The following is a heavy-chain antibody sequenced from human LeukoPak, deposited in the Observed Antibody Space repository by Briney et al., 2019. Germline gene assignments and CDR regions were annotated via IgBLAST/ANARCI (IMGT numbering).Heavy chain of an antibody. V-gene: IGHV4-59*01. CDR2: IFYSGTT. J-gene: IGHJ4*02. Sequence: SETLSLTCTVSGGSISGYYWNWIRQAPGKGLEWIGYIFYSGTTTYNSSLKSRVTISVDTSKNQFSLKLTSVTAADTAVYYCARGLGGKAASAVFDYWGQGTLVTVSS. CDR3: ARGLGGKAASAVFDY. CDR1: GGSISGYY. D-gene: IGHD6-13*01.